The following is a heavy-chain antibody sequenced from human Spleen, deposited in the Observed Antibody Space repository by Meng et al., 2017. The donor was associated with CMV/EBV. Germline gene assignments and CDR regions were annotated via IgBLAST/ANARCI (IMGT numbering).Heavy chain of an antibody. CDR2: INTYNGNT. CDR3: ARVGETYYDFWSGYYRPTYFDY. V-gene: IGHV1-18*01. CDR1: GYTFTTYG. D-gene: IGHD3-3*01. J-gene: IGHJ4*02. Sequence: ASVKVSCKASGYTFTTYGISWVRQAPGQGLEWMGWINTYNGNTHYAQNFQGRVTMTTDTSTSTAYMELRSLRSDDTAVYYCARVGETYYDFWSGYYRPTYFDYWGQGTLVTVSS.